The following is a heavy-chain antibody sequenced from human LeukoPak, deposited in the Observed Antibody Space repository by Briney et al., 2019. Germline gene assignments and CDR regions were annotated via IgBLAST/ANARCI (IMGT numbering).Heavy chain of an antibody. Sequence: SGGSLRLSCAASGFTFSTYYMTWVRQAPGKGLECVSVIYSGGSTYYSDSVKGRFTVSRDNSKNTLYLQMNSLRAEDTAMYYCARGLGYCTSTTCLLPFDYWGQGTLVTVSS. D-gene: IGHD2-2*01. V-gene: IGHV3-53*01. J-gene: IGHJ4*02. CDR1: GFTFSTYY. CDR3: ARGLGYCTSTTCLLPFDY. CDR2: IYSGGST.